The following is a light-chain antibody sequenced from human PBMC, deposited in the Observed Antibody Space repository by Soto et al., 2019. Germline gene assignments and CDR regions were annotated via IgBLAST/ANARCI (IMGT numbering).Light chain of an antibody. CDR2: EVS. V-gene: IGLV2-14*01. CDR1: SSDVGGYNY. CDR3: SSYTRSSAYVV. Sequence: QSARTQPASVSGSTGQSITISCTGPSSDVGGYNYVSWYQQHPGKAPKLMIYEVSNRPSGVSNRFSGSKSGNTASLTISGLQAEDEADYYCSSYTRSSAYVVFGGGTTLTVL. J-gene: IGLJ2*01.